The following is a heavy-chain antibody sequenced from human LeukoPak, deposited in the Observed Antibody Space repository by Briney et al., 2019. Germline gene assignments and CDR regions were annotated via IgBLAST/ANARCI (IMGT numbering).Heavy chain of an antibody. CDR2: FSSSSSTI. CDR1: GFTFSSYS. J-gene: IGHJ3*02. V-gene: IGHV3-48*01. Sequence: GGSLRLSCAASGFTFSSYSMNWVRQAQGKGWEGVSYFSSSSSTIYYADSVKGRFTISRDNAKNSLYLQMNSLRAEDTAVYYCAREPGDIVVVPAADAFDIWGQGTMVTVSS. CDR3: AREPGDIVVVPAADAFDI. D-gene: IGHD2-2*01.